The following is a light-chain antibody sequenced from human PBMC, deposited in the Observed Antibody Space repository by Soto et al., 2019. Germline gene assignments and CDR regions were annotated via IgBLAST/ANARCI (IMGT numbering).Light chain of an antibody. J-gene: IGLJ1*01. Sequence: QSVLTQPASVSGSPGQSITISCTGTSSDVGAYNYVSWYQQHPGKAPKLMIYEVNSRPSGVSNRFSGSKSGITASLTISGSQAEDEADYYCSSYASTSTAVFGTGTKVTV. CDR2: EVN. V-gene: IGLV2-14*01. CDR1: SSDVGAYNY. CDR3: SSYASTSTAV.